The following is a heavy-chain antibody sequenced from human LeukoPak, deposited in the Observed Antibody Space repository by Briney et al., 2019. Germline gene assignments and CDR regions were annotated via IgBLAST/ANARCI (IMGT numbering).Heavy chain of an antibody. V-gene: IGHV1-69*05. CDR3: ARGELGDRSGFSFFGY. J-gene: IGHJ4*02. CDR1: RGTFDSYG. CDR2: VMAIFGGV. D-gene: IGHD3-22*01. Sequence: GASVKVSCKAPRGTFDSYGISWVRQAPGQGLEWMGGVMAIFGGVKYGQKFQGRATITTDASTSAACMELSSLTSEDTGVYYCARGELGDRSGFSFFGYWGQGTLVTVSS.